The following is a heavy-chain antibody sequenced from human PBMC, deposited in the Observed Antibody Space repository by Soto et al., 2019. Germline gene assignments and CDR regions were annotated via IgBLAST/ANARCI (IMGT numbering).Heavy chain of an antibody. CDR1: GFTFSSFE. J-gene: IGHJ4*01. Sequence: EVQLVESVGGLVQPGGSLRLSCAASGFTFSSFELNWVRQAPGKGLEWISYIDTRGSTIYYADSVKGRFTISRDNAKNSLYLQMNSLRAEDTAVYYCARDGTADFWSGHYTSFDYWGHGTLVTVSS. D-gene: IGHD3-3*01. CDR3: ARDGTADFWSGHYTSFDY. CDR2: IDTRGSTI. V-gene: IGHV3-48*03.